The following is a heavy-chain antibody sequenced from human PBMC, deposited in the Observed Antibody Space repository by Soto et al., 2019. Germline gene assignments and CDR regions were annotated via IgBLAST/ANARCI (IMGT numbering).Heavy chain of an antibody. V-gene: IGHV3-30*18. CDR1: GFTFSSYG. Sequence: QVQLVESGGGVVQPGRSLRLSCAASGFTFSSYGMHWVRQAPGKGLEWVAGISYDGSNKYYADSVKGQFTISRDKSKNTLYLQMNSLRAEDTAVYYCAKAPAGVSYSIRRMYAYYFDHLGQGTLVTVSS. J-gene: IGHJ4*02. D-gene: IGHD1-26*01. CDR2: ISYDGSNK. CDR3: AKAPAGVSYSIRRMYAYYFDH.